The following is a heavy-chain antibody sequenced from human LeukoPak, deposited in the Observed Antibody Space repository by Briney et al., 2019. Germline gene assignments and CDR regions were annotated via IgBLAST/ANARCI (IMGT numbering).Heavy chain of an antibody. Sequence: SDTLSLTCSGSGCSISSYYWSWIRQPPGKGLEWMGYFYYSGSTNYNPSLKSRVTISVDTSKNQFSLKLSSVTAADTAMYYCARLFKDPFVSSGSYSGYFDYWGQGTLVTVSS. CDR1: GCSISSYY. CDR3: ARLFKDPFVSSGSYSGYFDY. CDR2: FYYSGST. V-gene: IGHV4-59*08. J-gene: IGHJ4*02. D-gene: IGHD1-26*01.